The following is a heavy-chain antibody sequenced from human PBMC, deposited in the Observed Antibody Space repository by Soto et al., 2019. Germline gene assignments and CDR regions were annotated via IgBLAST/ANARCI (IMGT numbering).Heavy chain of an antibody. CDR3: AKDSYDYVWGSYRYPTDY. CDR2: ISYDGSNK. D-gene: IGHD3-16*02. Sequence: GGSLRLCCSASGFTFSSYGMHWVRQAPGKGPEWVAVISYDGSNKYYADSVKGRFTISRDNSKNTLYLQMNSLRAEDTAVYYCAKDSYDYVWGSYRYPTDYWGQGTLVTVSS. CDR1: GFTFSSYG. V-gene: IGHV3-30*18. J-gene: IGHJ4*02.